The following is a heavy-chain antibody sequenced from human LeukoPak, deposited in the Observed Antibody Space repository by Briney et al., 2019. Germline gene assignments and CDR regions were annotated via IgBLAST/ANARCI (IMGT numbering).Heavy chain of an antibody. CDR2: IIPIFGTA. Sequence: GASVKVSCKASGGTFSSYAISWVRQAPGQGLEWMGGIIPIFGTANYAQKFQGRVTITTDESTSTAYMELSSLRSEDTPVYYCARWVTTASYYYYYMDVWGKGTTVTVSS. V-gene: IGHV1-69*05. D-gene: IGHD4-11*01. CDR1: GGTFSSYA. J-gene: IGHJ6*03. CDR3: ARWVTTASYYYYYMDV.